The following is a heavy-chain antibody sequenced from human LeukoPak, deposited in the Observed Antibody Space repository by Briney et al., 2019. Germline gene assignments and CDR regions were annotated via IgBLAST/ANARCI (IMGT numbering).Heavy chain of an antibody. D-gene: IGHD5-12*01. CDR3: ARDPGSGYEEHFDY. V-gene: IGHV3-48*03. J-gene: IGHJ4*02. CDR1: GFTFSSYE. Sequence: GGSLRLSCGASGFTFSSYEMMWIGQAPGKGLEGVAYISSSGSTMYYTHSVKGRFTISRDNAKDSLYLQMNSLRAEDTAVYYCARDPGSGYEEHFDYWRQGTLVTVSS. CDR2: ISSSGSTM.